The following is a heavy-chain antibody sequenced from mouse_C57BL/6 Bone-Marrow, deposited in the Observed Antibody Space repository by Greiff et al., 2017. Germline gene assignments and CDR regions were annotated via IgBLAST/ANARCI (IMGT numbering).Heavy chain of an antibody. CDR1: GFTFSSYA. CDR3: ARGWTMDY. Sequence: EVKVEASGGGLVKPGGSLKLSCAASGFTFSSYAMSWVRQTPEKRLEWVATISDGGSYTYYPDNVKGRFTISRDNAKNNLYLQMSHLKSEDTAMYYCARGWTMDYWGQGTSVTVSS. J-gene: IGHJ4*01. CDR2: ISDGGSYT. V-gene: IGHV5-4*03.